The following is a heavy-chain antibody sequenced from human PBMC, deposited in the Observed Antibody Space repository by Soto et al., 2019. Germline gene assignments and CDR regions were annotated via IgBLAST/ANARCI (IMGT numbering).Heavy chain of an antibody. D-gene: IGHD1-1*01. Sequence: GGSLRLSCAASGFTFSSYSMNWVRQAPGKGLEWVSYISSSSSTIYYADSVKGRFTISRDNAKNSLYLQMNSLRADDTAVYYCARGTTTESYYYYYMDVWGKGTTVTVSS. CDR1: GFTFSSYS. V-gene: IGHV3-48*01. J-gene: IGHJ6*03. CDR3: ARGTTTESYYYYYMDV. CDR2: ISSSSSTI.